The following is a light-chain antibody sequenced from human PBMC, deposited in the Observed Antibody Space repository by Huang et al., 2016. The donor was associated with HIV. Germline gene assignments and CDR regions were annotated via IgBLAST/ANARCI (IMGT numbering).Light chain of an antibody. J-gene: IGKJ5*01. Sequence: NYLAWYQLKPGAPPNLLIYAGSALQSGVPPRFSGNGSGTDFSLNIDCLQSEDLAIYYCQQYAAFPLTFGPGTQLDIK. CDR3: QQYAAFPLT. V-gene: IGKV1-8*01. CDR1: NY. CDR2: AGS.